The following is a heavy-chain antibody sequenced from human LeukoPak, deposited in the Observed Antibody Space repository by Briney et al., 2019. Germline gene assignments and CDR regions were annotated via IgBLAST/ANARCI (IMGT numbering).Heavy chain of an antibody. J-gene: IGHJ5*02. V-gene: IGHV4-61*08. CDR3: ARESGGGYDFWYDPTRVGPPRAYNWFDP. Sequence: SSETLSLTCTVSGGSISSSGYYWSWIRQPPGKGLEWIGEINHSGSTNYNPSLKSRVTISVDTSKNQFSLRLSSVTAADTAVYYCARESGGGYDFWYDPTRVGPPRAYNWFDPWGQGTLVTVSS. D-gene: IGHD5-12*01. CDR1: GGSISSSGYY. CDR2: INHSGST.